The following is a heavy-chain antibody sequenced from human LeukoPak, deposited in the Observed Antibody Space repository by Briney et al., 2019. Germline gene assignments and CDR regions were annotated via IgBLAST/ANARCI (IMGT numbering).Heavy chain of an antibody. Sequence: GGSLRLSCAASGFTFSSYAMSWVRQAPGKGLEWVSAISGSGGSTYYADSVKGRFTISRDNSKNTLYLQMNSLRAEDTALYFCARLPGDIPPHFDRWFDSWGQGILVTVSS. D-gene: IGHD7-27*01. CDR2: ISGSGGST. CDR3: ARLPGDIPPHFDRWFDS. CDR1: GFTFSSYA. J-gene: IGHJ5*01. V-gene: IGHV3-23*01.